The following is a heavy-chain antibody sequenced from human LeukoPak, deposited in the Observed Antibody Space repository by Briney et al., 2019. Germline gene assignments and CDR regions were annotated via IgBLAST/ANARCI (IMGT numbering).Heavy chain of an antibody. V-gene: IGHV3-21*01. J-gene: IGHJ4*02. CDR1: GFTFSSYN. CDR3: ARGKRGYSSSWYDY. CDR2: ISSSSSYI. D-gene: IGHD6-13*01. Sequence: PGGSLRLSCAASGFTFSSYNMNWVRQAPGKGLEWVSSISSSSSYIYYADSVKGRFTISRDNAKNSLYLQMNSLRAEDTAVYYCARGKRGYSSSWYDYWGQGTLVTVSS.